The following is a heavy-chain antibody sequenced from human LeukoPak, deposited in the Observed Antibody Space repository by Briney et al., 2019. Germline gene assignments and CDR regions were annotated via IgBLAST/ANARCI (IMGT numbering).Heavy chain of an antibody. CDR2: IYHSGST. V-gene: IGHV4-4*02. Sequence: EWIGEIYHSGSTNYNPSLKSRVTISVDKSKNQFSLKLSSVTAADTAVYYCATRGSSSETDYWGQRTLVTVSS. CDR3: ATRGSSSETDY. J-gene: IGHJ4*02. D-gene: IGHD6-6*01.